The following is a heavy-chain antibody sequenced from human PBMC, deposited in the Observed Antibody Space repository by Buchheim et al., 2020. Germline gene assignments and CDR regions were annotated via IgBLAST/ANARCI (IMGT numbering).Heavy chain of an antibody. CDR1: GFTFSSYS. Sequence: EVQLVESGGGLVQPGGSLRLSCAASGFTFSSYSMNWVRKAPGKGLEWVSYISSSSSTIYYADSVKGRFTISRDNAKNSLYLQMNSLRAEDTAVYYCARDQVRGAVPNWFDPWGQGTL. V-gene: IGHV3-48*01. CDR2: ISSSSSTI. D-gene: IGHD1-26*01. CDR3: ARDQVRGAVPNWFDP. J-gene: IGHJ5*02.